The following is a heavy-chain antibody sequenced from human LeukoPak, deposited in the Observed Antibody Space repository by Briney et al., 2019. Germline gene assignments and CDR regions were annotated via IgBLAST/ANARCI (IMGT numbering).Heavy chain of an antibody. CDR3: AKTGNPATGDH. CDR2: ISSTGGTT. J-gene: IGHJ4*02. CDR1: KFTFSTYG. V-gene: IGHV3-23*01. D-gene: IGHD1-1*01. Sequence: GGTLRLSCAASKFTFSTYGMSWVRQAPGKGLEWVSSISSTGGTTYYADSVKGRFTISRDNSKNTLYLQMNSLRVEDTAVYYCAKTGNPATGDHWGQGTLVTVSS.